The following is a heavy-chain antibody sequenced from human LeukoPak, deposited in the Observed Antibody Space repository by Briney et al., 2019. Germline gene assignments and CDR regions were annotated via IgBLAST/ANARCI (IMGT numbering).Heavy chain of an antibody. D-gene: IGHD3-22*01. J-gene: IGHJ4*02. Sequence: GGSLRLSCAPSGFTFSSYSMNWVRQAPGKGLEWVSYISSSRTYIYYADSVKGRFTISRDNAKNSLYLQMSSLRVEDTAVYYCAREHSGGGNYYDSSGYYRSFDYWGQGTPVTVSS. CDR2: ISSSRTYI. CDR3: AREHSGGGNYYDSSGYYRSFDY. V-gene: IGHV3-21*01. CDR1: GFTFSSYS.